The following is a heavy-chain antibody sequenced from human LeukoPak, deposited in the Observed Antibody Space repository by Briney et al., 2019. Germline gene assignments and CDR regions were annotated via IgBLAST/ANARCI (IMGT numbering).Heavy chain of an antibody. D-gene: IGHD3-22*01. J-gene: IGHJ5*02. CDR1: GGSISSGSYS. CDR3: ARGGGYYYDSSGDPRPHNYFDP. V-gene: IGHV4-61*02. CDR2: IYTSGST. Sequence: PSETLSLTCTVSGGSISSGSYSWSWIRQPAGKGLEWIGRIYTSGSTNYNPSLKSRVTISVDTSKNQFSLKLNSVTAADTAVYYCARGGGYYYDSSGDPRPHNYFDPWGQGTLVTVSS.